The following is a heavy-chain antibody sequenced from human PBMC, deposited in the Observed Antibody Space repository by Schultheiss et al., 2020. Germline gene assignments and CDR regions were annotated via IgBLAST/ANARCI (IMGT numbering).Heavy chain of an antibody. CDR2: IYYSGST. V-gene: IGHV4-39*01. J-gene: IGHJ2*01. Sequence: SETLSLTCAVSGGSISSGSYYWGWIRQPPGKGLEWIGSIYYSGSTYYNPSLKSRVTISVDTSKNQFSLKLSSVTAADTAVYYCARPPYCTNGVCGEDWYFDLWGRGTLVTVSS. CDR1: GGSISSGSYY. D-gene: IGHD2-8*01. CDR3: ARPPYCTNGVCGEDWYFDL.